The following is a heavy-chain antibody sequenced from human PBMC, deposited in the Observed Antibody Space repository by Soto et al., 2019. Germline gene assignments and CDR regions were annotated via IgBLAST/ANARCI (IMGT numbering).Heavy chain of an antibody. CDR1: GYSFTSYG. J-gene: IGHJ6*02. V-gene: IGHV1-18*01. Sequence: QVQLVQSGAEVKKPGASVKVSCKASGYSFTSYGISWVRQAPGQGLEWMGWISAYNANPTYAQKLQGIVTMTTDTSTSTAYRERRSLRAADTAVYYWARDNGFGEADVWGQGTTVTVSS. CDR3: ARDNGFGEADV. D-gene: IGHD3-10*01. CDR2: ISAYNANP.